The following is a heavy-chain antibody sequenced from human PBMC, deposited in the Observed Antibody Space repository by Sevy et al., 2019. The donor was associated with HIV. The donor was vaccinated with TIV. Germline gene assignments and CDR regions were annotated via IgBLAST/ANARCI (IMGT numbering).Heavy chain of an antibody. CDR1: GFSFSTYA. CDR3: AKGLGMVQGALLSDDI. D-gene: IGHD3-10*01. V-gene: IGHV3-30*04. J-gene: IGHJ3*02. Sequence: LSLTCAASGFSFSTYAMHWVRQAPGKGLEWVAVISYDGNTKEYADSVKGRFTISRDNSKNTLYLQMNSLRGDDTSLYYCAKGLGMVQGALLSDDIWGQGTMVTVSS. CDR2: ISYDGNTK.